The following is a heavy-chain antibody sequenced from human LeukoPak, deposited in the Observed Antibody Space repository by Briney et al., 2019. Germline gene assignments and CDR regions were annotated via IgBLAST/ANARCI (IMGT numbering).Heavy chain of an antibody. CDR2: ISSSGNTI. D-gene: IGHD6-19*01. J-gene: IGHJ4*02. CDR1: GFTFSNYE. CDR3: ARDSLPMAVTGPFDH. V-gene: IGHV3-48*03. Sequence: GGSLGLSCAASGFTFSNYEMNWVRQAPGKGLEWVSYISSSGNTIYYADSVKGRFTISRDNAKNSLYLQMNSLRAEDTAIYYCARDSLPMAVTGPFDHWGQGALVTVSS.